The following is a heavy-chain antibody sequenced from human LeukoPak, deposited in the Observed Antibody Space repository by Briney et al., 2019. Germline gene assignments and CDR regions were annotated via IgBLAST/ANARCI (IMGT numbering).Heavy chain of an antibody. Sequence: GASVKVPCKASGYIFPSYDINWVRQATGQGLEWMGWMNPNSGNTGYAQKFQGRVTMTKNTSISTAYMELSSLRSEDTAVYYCARARQIAAAGTFPFQHWGQGTLVTVSS. CDR3: ARARQIAAAGTFPFQH. CDR1: GYIFPSYD. D-gene: IGHD6-13*01. J-gene: IGHJ1*01. V-gene: IGHV1-8*01. CDR2: MNPNSGNT.